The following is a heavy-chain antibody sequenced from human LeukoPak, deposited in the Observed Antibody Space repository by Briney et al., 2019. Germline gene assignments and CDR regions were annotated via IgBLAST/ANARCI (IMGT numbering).Heavy chain of an antibody. CDR2: IYYSGST. V-gene: IGHV4-34*01. D-gene: IGHD3-10*01. J-gene: IGHJ4*02. Sequence: SETLSLTCAVYGGSFSGYYWSWIRQPPGKGLEWIGSIYYSGSTYYNPSLKSRVTISGDTSKNQFPLKLSSVTAADTAVYYCARGEGHYYGSGTPSDYWGQGTLVTVSS. CDR1: GGSFSGYY. CDR3: ARGEGHYYGSGTPSDY.